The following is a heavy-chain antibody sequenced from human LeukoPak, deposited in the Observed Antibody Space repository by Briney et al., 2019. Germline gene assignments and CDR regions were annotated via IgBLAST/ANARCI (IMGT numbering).Heavy chain of an antibody. D-gene: IGHD2-8*02. Sequence: PGGSLRLSCAASGFTFSSYSMNWVRQAPGKGLGWVSSISSSSSYIYYADSVKGRFTISRDNAKNSLYLQMNSLLAEDTAVYYCARAVKSSGAAGGWGQGTLVTVSS. CDR2: ISSSSSYI. V-gene: IGHV3-21*01. CDR3: ARAVKSSGAAGG. J-gene: IGHJ4*02. CDR1: GFTFSSYS.